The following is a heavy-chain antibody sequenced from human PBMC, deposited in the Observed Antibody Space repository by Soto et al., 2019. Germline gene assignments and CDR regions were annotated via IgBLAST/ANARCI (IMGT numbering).Heavy chain of an antibody. CDR1: GYTFTGYY. V-gene: IGHV1-2*04. Sequence: ASVKVSCKASGYTFTGYYMHWVRQAPGQGLEWMGWSNPNSGGTNYAQKFQGWVTMTRDTSISTAYMELSRLRSDDTAVYYCAREEFSSSWYGLYYYGMDVWGQGTTLTVSS. J-gene: IGHJ6*02. CDR2: SNPNSGGT. CDR3: AREEFSSSWYGLYYYGMDV. D-gene: IGHD6-13*01.